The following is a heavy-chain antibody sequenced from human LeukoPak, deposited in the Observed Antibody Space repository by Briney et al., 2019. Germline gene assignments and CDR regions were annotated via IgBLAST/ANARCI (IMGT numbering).Heavy chain of an antibody. D-gene: IGHD1-7*01. CDR2: IYYSGST. Sequence: PSETLSLTCTVSGASISSSFWTWIRQSPGKGLEWLAYIYYSGSTYYNPSLKSRVTISVDTSKNQFSLKLSSVTAADTAVYYCAREELRSHWFDPWGQGTLVTVSS. CDR1: GASISSSF. V-gene: IGHV4-59*12. CDR3: AREELRSHWFDP. J-gene: IGHJ5*02.